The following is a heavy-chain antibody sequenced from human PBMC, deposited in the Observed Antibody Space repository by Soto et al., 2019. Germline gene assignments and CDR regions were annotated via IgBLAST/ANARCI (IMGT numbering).Heavy chain of an antibody. CDR2: INSKSGGGTT. CDR3: TTKVTIAGFDLNDYCMDV. CDR1: GSTFSNAW. Sequence: GGSLRLSCAASGSTFSNAWMSWVRQAPGKGLEWVGRINSKSGGGTTDYAAPVKGRFTISRDDSKNTLYLQMNSLKTEDTAVYYCTTKVTIAGFDLNDYCMDVWGQGTTVTVSS. J-gene: IGHJ6*02. V-gene: IGHV3-15*01. D-gene: IGHD3-10*01.